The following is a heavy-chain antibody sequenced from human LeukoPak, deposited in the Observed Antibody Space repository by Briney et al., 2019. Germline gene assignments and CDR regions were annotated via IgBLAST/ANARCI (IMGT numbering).Heavy chain of an antibody. J-gene: IGHJ5*02. D-gene: IGHD6-6*01. CDR2: IYYSGST. CDR1: GGSISSSSYY. CDR3: AGDGEYSSEWGEFDP. Sequence: PSETLSLTCTVSGGSISSSSYYWGWIRQPPGKGLEWIGSIYYSGSTYYNPSLKSRVTISVDTSKNQFSLKLSSVTAADTAVYYCAGDGEYSSEWGEFDPWGQGTLVTVSS. V-gene: IGHV4-39*02.